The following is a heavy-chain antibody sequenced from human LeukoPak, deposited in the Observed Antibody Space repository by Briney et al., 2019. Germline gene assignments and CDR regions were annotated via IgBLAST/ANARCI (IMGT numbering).Heavy chain of an antibody. CDR1: GYSFTSYW. Sequence: GESLRISCKGSGYSFTSYWISWVRQMPGKGLEWMGRTDPSDSYTNYSPSFQGHVTISADKSISTAYLQWSSLKASDTAMYYCARATLIAAAGQYNWFDPWGQGTLVTVSS. D-gene: IGHD6-13*01. CDR3: ARATLIAAAGQYNWFDP. CDR2: TDPSDSYT. J-gene: IGHJ5*02. V-gene: IGHV5-10-1*01.